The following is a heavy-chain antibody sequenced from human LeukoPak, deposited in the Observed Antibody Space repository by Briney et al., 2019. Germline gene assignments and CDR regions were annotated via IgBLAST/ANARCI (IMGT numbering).Heavy chain of an antibody. CDR1: GGSISSGGYY. V-gene: IGHV4-61*08. CDR3: ARRVEDYYDSSGYYGPIDY. CDR2: IYYSGST. D-gene: IGHD3-22*01. Sequence: SETLSLTCTVSGGSISSGGYYWSWIRQHPGKGLEWIGYIYYSGSTNYNPSLKSRVTISVDTSKNQFSLKLSSVTAADTAVYYCARRVEDYYDSSGYYGPIDYWGQGTLVTVSS. J-gene: IGHJ4*02.